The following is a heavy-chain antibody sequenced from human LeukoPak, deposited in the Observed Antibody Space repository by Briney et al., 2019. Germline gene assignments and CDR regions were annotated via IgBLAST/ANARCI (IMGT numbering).Heavy chain of an antibody. D-gene: IGHD2-2*01. V-gene: IGHV1-8*01. J-gene: IGHJ4*02. Sequence: VASVKVSCKASGYTFTSYDINWVRQATGQGLEWMGWMNPNSGNTGYAQKFQGRVTMTRNTSISTAYMELSSLTSEDTAVYYCARGRGYCSSTSCYYFDYWGQGTLVTVSS. CDR3: ARGRGYCSSTSCYYFDY. CDR2: MNPNSGNT. CDR1: GYTFTSYD.